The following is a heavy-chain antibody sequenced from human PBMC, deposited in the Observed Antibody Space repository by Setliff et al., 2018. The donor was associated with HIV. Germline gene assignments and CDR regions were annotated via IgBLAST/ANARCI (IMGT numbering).Heavy chain of an antibody. CDR2: INHSGST. V-gene: IGHV4-34*01. CDR1: GGSFSGYY. CDR3: AREYDSSGYGANFDY. D-gene: IGHD3-22*01. J-gene: IGHJ4*02. Sequence: SETLSLTCAVYGGSFSGYYWSWIRQPPGKGLEWIGQINHSGSTNYNPSLKSRGTISVDTSKNQFSLRLSSVTAADTAVYYCAREYDSSGYGANFDYWGQGTLVTVSS.